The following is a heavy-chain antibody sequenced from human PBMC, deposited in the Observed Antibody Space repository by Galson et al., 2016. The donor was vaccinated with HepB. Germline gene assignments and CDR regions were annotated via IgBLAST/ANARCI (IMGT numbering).Heavy chain of an antibody. Sequence: QSGAEVKKPGASVKVSCKASGYTFTTYGISWVRQAPGQGLEWMGWISAYNGNTNYAQKLQGRVTMTTDTSTSTAYMELRSLRSDDTAVYYCARDPRKIRYQLLEIYYYYYAMGVWGQGTTVTVSS. CDR1: GYTFTTYG. D-gene: IGHD2-2*01. CDR3: ARDPRKIRYQLLEIYYYYYAMGV. CDR2: ISAYNGNT. V-gene: IGHV1-18*01. J-gene: IGHJ6*02.